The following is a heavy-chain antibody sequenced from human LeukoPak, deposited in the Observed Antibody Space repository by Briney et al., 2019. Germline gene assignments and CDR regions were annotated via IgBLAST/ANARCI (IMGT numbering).Heavy chain of an antibody. D-gene: IGHD5-12*01. V-gene: IGHV3-23*01. CDR3: AKHLWLREYYFDY. J-gene: IGHJ4*02. Sequence: GGSLRLSCAASGFTFSSYAMSWVRQAPGKGLEWVSAISGSGGSTYYADSVKGRFTISRDSSKNTLYLQMNSLRAEDTAVYYCAKHLWLREYYFDYWGQGTLVTVSS. CDR1: GFTFSSYA. CDR2: ISGSGGST.